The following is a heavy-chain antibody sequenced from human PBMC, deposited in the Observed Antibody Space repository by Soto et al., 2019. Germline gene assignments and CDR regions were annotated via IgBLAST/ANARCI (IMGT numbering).Heavy chain of an antibody. CDR2: IFSNDEK. CDR3: ARVTRGYSYGPDFDY. V-gene: IGHV2-26*01. D-gene: IGHD5-18*01. Sequence: ESGPTLVNPTETLTLTCTVSGFSLSNARMGVSWIRQPPGKALEWLAHIFSNDEKSYSTSLKSRVTISKDTSKSQVALTMTNMDPVDTATYFCARVTRGYSYGPDFDYWGQGTLVTVS. CDR1: GFSLSNARMG. J-gene: IGHJ4*02.